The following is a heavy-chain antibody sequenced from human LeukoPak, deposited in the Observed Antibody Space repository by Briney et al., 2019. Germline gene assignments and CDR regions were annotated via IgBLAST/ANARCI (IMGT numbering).Heavy chain of an antibody. V-gene: IGHV4-30-2*01. J-gene: IGHJ4*02. CDR1: GGSISSGGYY. Sequence: PSETLSLTCTVSGGSISSGGYYWSWIRQPPGKGLEWIGYIYHSGSTYYNPSLKSRVTISVDRSKNQFSLKLSSVTAADTAVYYCARAVGATKAWLDYWGQGTLVTVSS. CDR2: IYHSGST. CDR3: ARAVGATKAWLDY. D-gene: IGHD1-26*01.